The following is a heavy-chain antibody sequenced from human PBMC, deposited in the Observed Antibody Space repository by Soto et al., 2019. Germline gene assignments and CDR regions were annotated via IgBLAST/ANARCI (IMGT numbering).Heavy chain of an antibody. CDR2: IYWDDDK. Sequence: QITLKESGPTLVKPTQTLTLTCSFSGFSLSTNGVGVGWIRQPPGKALEWLALIYWDDDKRYSPSLKTRLTITNDTSKHQVVLTMTNMDPVDTATYYCAHKPYSFRWAVDYWGQGALVTVSS. D-gene: IGHD5-18*01. J-gene: IGHJ4*02. CDR1: GFSLSTNGVG. CDR3: AHKPYSFRWAVDY. V-gene: IGHV2-5*02.